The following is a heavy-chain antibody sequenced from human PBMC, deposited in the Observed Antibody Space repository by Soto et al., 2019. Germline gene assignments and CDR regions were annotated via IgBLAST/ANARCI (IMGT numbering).Heavy chain of an antibody. Sequence: EVQLVESGGGLVQPGGSLRLSCAASGFTFSSYWMHWVRQAPGKGLVWVSRINSDGSSTSYVDSVKGRFTISRDNAKNTLYLQMNSLRAEDTAVYYCARVVPRDFWKVYYCYMDVWGKGTTVTVSS. CDR1: GFTFSSYW. V-gene: IGHV3-74*01. CDR3: ARVVPRDFWKVYYCYMDV. J-gene: IGHJ6*03. D-gene: IGHD3-3*01. CDR2: INSDGSST.